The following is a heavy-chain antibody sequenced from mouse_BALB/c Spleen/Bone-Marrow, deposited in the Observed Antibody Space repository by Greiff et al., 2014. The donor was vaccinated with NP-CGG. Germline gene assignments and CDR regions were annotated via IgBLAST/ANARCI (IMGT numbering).Heavy chain of an antibody. J-gene: IGHJ3*02. Sequence: EVQRVESGGGLVKPGGSLKLSCAASGFAFSSYDMSWVRQTPEKRLERVAYISSGGGSTYYADTVKGRFTISRDNAKNTLYLQMSSLKSEDTAMYYCARQILRGFGYWGQGTPVTVSA. CDR1: GFAFSSYD. V-gene: IGHV5-12-1*01. CDR2: ISSGGGST. D-gene: IGHD1-1*01. CDR3: ARQILRGFGY.